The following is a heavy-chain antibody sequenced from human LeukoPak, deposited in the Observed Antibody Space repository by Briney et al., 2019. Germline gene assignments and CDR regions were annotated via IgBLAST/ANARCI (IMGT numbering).Heavy chain of an antibody. J-gene: IGHJ4*02. V-gene: IGHV3-30*02. CDR1: GFTFRRHG. Sequence: GGSLRLSCAASGFTFRRHGMHWVRQAPGKGLEWVAYIPYDGSNKNYVDSVKGRFTISRDNSKNTVYLQMNSLRAEDTAVYYCAKDLSYSFDYWGQGTLVTVSS. CDR3: AKDLSYSFDY. D-gene: IGHD4-11*01. CDR2: IPYDGSNK.